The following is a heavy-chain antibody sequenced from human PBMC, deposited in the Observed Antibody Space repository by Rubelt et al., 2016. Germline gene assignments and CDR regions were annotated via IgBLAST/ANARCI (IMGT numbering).Heavy chain of an antibody. V-gene: IGHV3-23*01. CDR3: AKGGPLASYYYYYYGMDV. CDR2: ISGSGGTT. D-gene: IGHD2-15*01. Sequence: QAPGKGLEWVSPISGSGGTTYYADSVKGRFTISRDNSKNILYLQMHSLRAEDTAVYYCAKGGPLASYYYYYYGMDVWGQGTTVTVSS. J-gene: IGHJ6*02.